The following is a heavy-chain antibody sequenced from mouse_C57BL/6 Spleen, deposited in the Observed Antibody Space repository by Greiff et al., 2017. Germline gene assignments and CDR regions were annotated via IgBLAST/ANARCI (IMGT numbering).Heavy chain of an antibody. V-gene: IGHV5-4*01. CDR1: GFTFSSYA. D-gene: IGHD2-1*01. J-gene: IGHJ4*01. CDR3: ARDPLLYAMDY. Sequence: VQLQESGGGLVKPGGSLKLSCAASGFTFSSYAMSWVRQTPEKRLEWVATISDGGSYTYYPDNVKGRFTISRDNAKNNLYLQMSHLKSEDTAMYYCARDPLLYAMDYWGQGTSVTVSS. CDR2: ISDGGSYT.